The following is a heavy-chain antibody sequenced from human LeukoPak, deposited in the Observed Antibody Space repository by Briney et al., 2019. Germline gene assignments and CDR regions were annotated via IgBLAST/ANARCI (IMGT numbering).Heavy chain of an antibody. D-gene: IGHD6-13*01. CDR2: IIPILGIA. CDR3: ASSSSWYRYYYYGMDV. J-gene: IGHJ6*02. V-gene: IGHV1-69*04. CDR1: GGTFSSYA. Sequence: SEKVSCKASGGTFSSYAISWVRQAPGQGLEWMGRIIPILGIANYAQKFQGRVTITADKSTSTAYMELSSLRSEDTAVYYCASSSSWYRYYYYGMDVWGQGTTVTVSS.